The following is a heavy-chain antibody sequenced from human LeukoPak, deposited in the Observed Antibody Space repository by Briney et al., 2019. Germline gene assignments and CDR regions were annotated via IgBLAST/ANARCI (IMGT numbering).Heavy chain of an antibody. V-gene: IGHV3-15*01. J-gene: IGHJ4*02. CDR3: TTIAAAGYVDS. Sequence: GGSLSLSCAASGFTFSYASMSWVRQAPGEGREWGGRIKTIPDGGTTDYAAPVKGRFTISRDDSKNTLYLQMNSLKTEDTAVYYCTTIAAAGYVDSWGQGTLVTVSS. D-gene: IGHD6-13*01. CDR1: GFTFSYAS. CDR2: IKTIPDGGTT.